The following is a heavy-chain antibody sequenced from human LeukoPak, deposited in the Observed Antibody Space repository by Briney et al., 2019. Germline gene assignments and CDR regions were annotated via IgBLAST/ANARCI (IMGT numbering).Heavy chain of an antibody. CDR2: ISSSGSTI. CDR3: ARVVSIGCYSDY. Sequence: GGSLRLSCAASGFTFSSYEMNWVRQAPGEGLEWVSYISSSGSTIYYADSVKGRFTISRDNAKNSLYLQMNSLRAEDTAVYYCARVVSIGCYSDYWDQGTLVTVSS. D-gene: IGHD2-15*01. V-gene: IGHV3-48*03. CDR1: GFTFSSYE. J-gene: IGHJ4*02.